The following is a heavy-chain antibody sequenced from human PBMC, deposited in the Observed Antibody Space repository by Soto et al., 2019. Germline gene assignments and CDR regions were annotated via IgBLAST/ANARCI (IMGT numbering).Heavy chain of an antibody. D-gene: IGHD1-20*01. CDR2: IYYSGST. CDR1: GGSISSSTYY. J-gene: IGHJ5*02. V-gene: IGHV4-39*07. CDR3: ARVGGINWFDP. Sequence: PSETLSLTCTVSGGSISSSTYYWGWIRQPPGKGLEWIANIYYSGSTYYNPSLKSRVTISVDTSKNQFSLKLSSVTAADTAVYYCARVGGINWFDPWGQGTLVTVSS.